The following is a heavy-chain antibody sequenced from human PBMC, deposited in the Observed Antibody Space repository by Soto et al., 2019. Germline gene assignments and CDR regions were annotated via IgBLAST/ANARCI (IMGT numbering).Heavy chain of an antibody. CDR2: ISGSGGST. CDR3: AKRDYGGNPGGYYFDY. J-gene: IGHJ4*02. V-gene: IGHV3-23*01. CDR1: GFTFSSYA. Sequence: PGGSLRLSCAASGFTFSSYAMSWVRQAPGKGLEWVSAISGSGGSTYYADSVKGRFTISRDNSKNTLYLQMNSLRAEDTAVYYCAKRDYGGNPGGYYFDYWGQGTLVTVSS. D-gene: IGHD4-17*01.